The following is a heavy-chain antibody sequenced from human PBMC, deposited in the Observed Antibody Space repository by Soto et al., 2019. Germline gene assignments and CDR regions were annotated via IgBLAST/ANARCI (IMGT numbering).Heavy chain of an antibody. CDR2: ISTYNGNT. V-gene: IGHV1-18*01. CDR1: GYSFRSYG. Sequence: QLQLVQSGAEVKKPGASVKVSCKASGYSFRSYGITWVRQAPGQGLEWMGWISTYNGNTNYAQKFQGRVTMTTDTSTSTAYMDLRSLKSDDTAVYYCARDWLAGPFDYWGQGTLVTVSS. D-gene: IGHD6-19*01. J-gene: IGHJ4*02. CDR3: ARDWLAGPFDY.